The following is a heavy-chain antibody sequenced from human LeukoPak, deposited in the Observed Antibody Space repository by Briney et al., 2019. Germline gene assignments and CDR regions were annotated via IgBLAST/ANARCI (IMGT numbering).Heavy chain of an antibody. D-gene: IGHD3-16*01. J-gene: IGHJ6*03. V-gene: IGHV4-59*01. Sequence: SETLSLTCTVSGGSISSYYWSWIRQPPGKGLEWIGYIYYSGSNNYNPSLKSRFTISVDTSKNQFSLKLSSVTAADTAVYYCARLEDHPGPNYYYYYYMDVWGKGTTVTVSS. CDR2: IYYSGSN. CDR3: ARLEDHPGPNYYYYYYMDV. CDR1: GGSISSYY.